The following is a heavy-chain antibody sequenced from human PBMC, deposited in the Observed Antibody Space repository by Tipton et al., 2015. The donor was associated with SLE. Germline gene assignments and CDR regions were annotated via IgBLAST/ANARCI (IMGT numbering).Heavy chain of an antibody. Sequence: LRLSCTVSGGSISSYFWSWIRQPPGKGLEWIGYIYYRGSTSYNPSLKSRVTISLDTSKNQFALRLSSVTAADTGMYYCARTGAYSNFYYYYYRDVWGEGTTVTVSS. J-gene: IGHJ6*03. CDR1: GGSISSYF. V-gene: IGHV4-59*01. CDR3: ARTGAYSNFYYYYYRDV. CDR2: IYYRGST. D-gene: IGHD4-11*01.